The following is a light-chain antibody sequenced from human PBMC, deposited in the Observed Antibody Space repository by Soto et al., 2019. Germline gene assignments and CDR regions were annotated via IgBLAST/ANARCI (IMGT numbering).Light chain of an antibody. CDR1: QSINSY. V-gene: IGKV1-39*01. CDR3: QHSFSTPRT. Sequence: DIQMTQSPSSQSASVGDRVTITCRASQSINSYLNWYQQKPGKAPKLLIYASSSLQSVVPSRFSGSGSETDFTLTITSLQPDYFATYYGQHSFSTPRTFGQGTRVEI. J-gene: IGKJ1*01. CDR2: ASS.